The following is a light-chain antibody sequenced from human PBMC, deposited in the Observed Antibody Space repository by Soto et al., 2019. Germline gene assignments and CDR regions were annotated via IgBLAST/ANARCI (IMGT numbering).Light chain of an antibody. J-gene: IGLJ2*01. CDR2: DVT. CDR1: SRDIGDYNY. V-gene: IGLV2-14*03. Sequence: QSALTQPASVSGSPGQSITISCTGTSRDIGDYNYVSWYQQHPGKAPQLMIYDVTNRASGVSIRFSGSKSGNTASLTISGLQAEDEADYYCSSSTSSSTLVLFGGGTQLTVL. CDR3: SSSTSSSTLVL.